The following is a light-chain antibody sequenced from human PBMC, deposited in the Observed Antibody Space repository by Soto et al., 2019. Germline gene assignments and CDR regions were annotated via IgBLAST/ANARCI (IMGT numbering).Light chain of an antibody. CDR1: QSVGSY. Sequence: EIVFIQSPATLSLSPGERATLSCRASQSVGSYLAWYQHKPGQAPRLLISDASNRANGIPARFSGSGSETDLTLTISSLEPEDSAVYYCQQRSNWPSLTFGGGTKVDIK. CDR3: QQRSNWPSLT. CDR2: DAS. J-gene: IGKJ4*01. V-gene: IGKV3-11*01.